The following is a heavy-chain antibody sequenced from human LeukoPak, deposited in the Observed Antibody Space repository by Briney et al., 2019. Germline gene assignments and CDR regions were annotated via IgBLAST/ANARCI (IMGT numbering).Heavy chain of an antibody. CDR2: INPNSGGT. CDR3: ARRGAVAGSYYYGMDV. V-gene: IGHV1-2*04. Sequence: GASVKVSCKASGYTFTGYYMHWVRQAPGQGLEWMGWINPNSGGTNYAQKFQGWVTMTRDTSISTAYMELSRLRSDDTAVYYCARRGAVAGSYYYGMDVWGQGTTVTVSS. CDR1: GYTFTGYY. D-gene: IGHD6-19*01. J-gene: IGHJ6*02.